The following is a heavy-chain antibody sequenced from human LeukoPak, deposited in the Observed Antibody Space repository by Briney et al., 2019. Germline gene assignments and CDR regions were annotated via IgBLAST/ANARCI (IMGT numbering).Heavy chain of an antibody. D-gene: IGHD2-2*01. Sequence: VLLGGSLRLSCAASGFTFRKNRMHWVRQTPGKGLEWVASISSSSAYIFYGDSLRGRFTISRDNANNSLSLHLSSLSAEDTGVYYCARDPVVVVPAATPGGSSYYYYKGLDVWGQGTTVTVSS. CDR2: ISSSSAYI. CDR3: ARDPVVVVPAATPGGSSYYYYKGLDV. J-gene: IGHJ6*02. CDR1: GFTFRKNR. V-gene: IGHV3-21*06.